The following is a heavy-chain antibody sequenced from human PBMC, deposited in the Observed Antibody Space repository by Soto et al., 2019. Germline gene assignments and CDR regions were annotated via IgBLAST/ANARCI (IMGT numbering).Heavy chain of an antibody. CDR2: ISSSRGYI. V-gene: IGHV3-21*01. Sequence: EVQLVESGGGLVKPGGSLRLSCAASGFTFSTYSMNWVRQAPGKGLEWVASISSSRGYICYADSVKGRFTISRDNAKNSLFLQMDSLRAEDTVVYYCARGRSINTTMDYWGHGTLVTVSS. J-gene: IGHJ4*01. CDR3: ARGRSINTTMDY. D-gene: IGHD2-2*01. CDR1: GFTFSTYS.